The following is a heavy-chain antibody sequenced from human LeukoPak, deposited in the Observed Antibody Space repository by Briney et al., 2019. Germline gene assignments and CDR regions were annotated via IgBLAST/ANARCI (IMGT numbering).Heavy chain of an antibody. CDR3: ARELASGGDSPLDY. Sequence: GASVKVSCKASGCTFTSYDINWVRQATGQGLEWRGWMNPNSGNTGYAQKFQGRVTMTRNTSISTAYMELSSLRSEDTAVYYCARELASGGDSPLDYWGQGTLVTVSS. CDR1: GCTFTSYD. V-gene: IGHV1-8*01. J-gene: IGHJ4*02. CDR2: MNPNSGNT. D-gene: IGHD4-23*01.